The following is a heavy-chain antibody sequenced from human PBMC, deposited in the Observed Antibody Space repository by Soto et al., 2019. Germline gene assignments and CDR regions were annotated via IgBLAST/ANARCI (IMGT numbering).Heavy chain of an antibody. CDR3: ARGNMDV. CDR1: GFTLSRFV. D-gene: IGHD1-1*01. CDR2: VSNDGSNT. J-gene: IGHJ6*02. V-gene: IGHV3-30*04. Sequence: QVHLEESGGGVVQPGRSLRLSCVGSGFTLSRFVLHWVRQAPGKGLEWVAVVSNDGSNTYYADSVKGRFTISRDNSMSTLYLQMNSLRREDTALDYCARGNMDVWGRGTTVIVSS.